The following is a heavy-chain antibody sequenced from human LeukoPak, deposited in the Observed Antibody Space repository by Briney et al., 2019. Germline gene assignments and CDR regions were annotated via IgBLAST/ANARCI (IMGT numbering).Heavy chain of an antibody. CDR1: GFTFSDYA. CDR2: ISSSGGSA. V-gene: IGHV3-23*01. CDR3: AKDIGDYGDYPDF. J-gene: IGHJ4*02. Sequence: GGSLRLSCAASGFTFSDYAMTSVRQAPGKGLEWVATISSSGGSAHSADSVKGRFTISRDNSKNTVYLHMNSLRAGDTAVFFCAKDIGDYGDYPDFWGQGTLVIVSS. D-gene: IGHD4-17*01.